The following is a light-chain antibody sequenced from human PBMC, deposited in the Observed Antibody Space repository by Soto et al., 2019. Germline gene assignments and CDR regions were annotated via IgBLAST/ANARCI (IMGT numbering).Light chain of an antibody. CDR3: LLYYGGAVV. CDR1: TGTVTSGHY. J-gene: IGLJ2*01. CDR2: STD. Sequence: QTVVTQEPSLTVSPGGTVTLPCASSTGTVTSGHYPNWLQQKPGQAPRALIYSTDTRHSWTPARFSGSLLGGKAALTLSGVQPEDEADYYCLLYYGGAVVFGGGTKLTVL. V-gene: IGLV7-43*01.